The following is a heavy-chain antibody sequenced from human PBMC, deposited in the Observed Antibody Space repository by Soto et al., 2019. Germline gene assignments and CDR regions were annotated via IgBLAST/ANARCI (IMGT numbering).Heavy chain of an antibody. CDR1: GFTFNRFG. V-gene: IGHV3-48*01. CDR3: ARRPLWSGLSDYYYMDV. J-gene: IGHJ6*03. D-gene: IGHD3-3*01. Sequence: EEQLVESGGALVQPGGSLRLSCAASGFTFNRFGMNWVRQAPGKGLEWISYISSASSTTQYAESVKGRFTISRDNARDSLYLQMSSRRVEDTAVYYCARRPLWSGLSDYYYMDVWGKGTTVTVSS. CDR2: ISSASSTT.